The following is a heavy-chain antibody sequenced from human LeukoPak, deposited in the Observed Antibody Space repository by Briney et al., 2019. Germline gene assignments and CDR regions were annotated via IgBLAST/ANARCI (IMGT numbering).Heavy chain of an antibody. J-gene: IGHJ4*02. CDR2: INHSGST. CDR3: ARNRGSYGDYPFDY. Sequence: SETLSLTCAVYGGSFSGYYWSWIRQPPGKGLEWIGEINHSGSTNYNPSLKSRVTISVDTSKNQFSLKLSSVTAADTAVYYCARNRGSYGDYPFDYWGQGTLVTVSS. D-gene: IGHD4-17*01. CDR1: GGSFSGYY. V-gene: IGHV4-34*01.